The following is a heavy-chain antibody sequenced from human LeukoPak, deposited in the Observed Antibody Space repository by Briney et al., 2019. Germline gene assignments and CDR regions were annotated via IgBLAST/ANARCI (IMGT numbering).Heavy chain of an antibody. J-gene: IGHJ5*02. CDR1: GGSISSHC. V-gene: IGHV4-59*11. CDR2: IYYSGST. Sequence: SETLSLTCTVSGGSISSHCWSWIRQPPGKGLEWIGYIYYSGSTNYNPSLKSRVTISVDTSKNQFSLKLSSVTAADTAVYYCAGVYLVGWFDPWGQGTLVTVSS. D-gene: IGHD6-6*01. CDR3: AGVYLVGWFDP.